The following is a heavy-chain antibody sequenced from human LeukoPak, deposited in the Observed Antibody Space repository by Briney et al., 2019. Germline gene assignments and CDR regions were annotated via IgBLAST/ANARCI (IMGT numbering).Heavy chain of an antibody. Sequence: ASVKVSCKASGYTFTDYGLSWVRQAPGQGLEWMGWISTYNGDTNYAQKLQGRVTMTTDTSTSTAYMELRSLRSDDTAAYYCARDGAFIYNWFDPWGQGTLVTVSS. CDR2: ISTYNGDT. V-gene: IGHV1-18*01. CDR1: GYTFTDYG. CDR3: ARDGAFIYNWFDP. D-gene: IGHD3-10*01. J-gene: IGHJ5*02.